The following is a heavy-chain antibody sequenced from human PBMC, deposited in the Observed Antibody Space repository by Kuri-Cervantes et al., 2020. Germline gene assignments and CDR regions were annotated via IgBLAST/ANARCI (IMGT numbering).Heavy chain of an antibody. CDR1: GFTFSSYS. Sequence: GESLKISCAASGFTFSSYSMNWVRQAPGKGLEWVSYISSSSSTIYYADSVKGRFTISRDNAKNTLYLQMDSLRAEDTAVYYCAKDHFTFNSEDAFDIRGQGTMVTVSS. CDR2: ISSSSSTI. J-gene: IGHJ3*02. CDR3: AKDHFTFNSEDAFDI. V-gene: IGHV3-48*01. D-gene: IGHD1-26*01.